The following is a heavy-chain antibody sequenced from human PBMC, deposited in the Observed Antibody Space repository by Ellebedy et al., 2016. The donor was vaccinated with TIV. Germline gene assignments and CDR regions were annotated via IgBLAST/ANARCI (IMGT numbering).Heavy chain of an antibody. J-gene: IGHJ4*02. CDR2: INPDGSIT. Sequence: GESLKISCAASGFTFSSYAMSWVRQAPGKGLVWVSHINPDGSITRYGDAVKGRFTISRDNAKNTLYLQMNSLRAEDTAVYFCAKDVGGREDYWGQGTLVTVSS. CDR1: GFTFSSYA. V-gene: IGHV3-74*01. CDR3: AKDVGGREDY. D-gene: IGHD2-15*01.